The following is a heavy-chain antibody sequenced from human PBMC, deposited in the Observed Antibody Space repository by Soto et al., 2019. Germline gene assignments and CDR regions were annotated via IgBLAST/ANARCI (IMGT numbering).Heavy chain of an antibody. CDR1: GFTFSSYS. V-gene: IGHV3-21*01. CDR3: ARERDDYSNFFDS. CDR2: ISSSSSDI. J-gene: IGHJ4*02. D-gene: IGHD4-4*01. Sequence: PGGSLRLSCAASGFTFSSYSMNWVRQAPGKGLEWVSSISSSSSDIYYADSVKGRFTISRDNAKNSLYLQMNSLRAEDTAVYYCARERDDYSNFFDSWGQGPLFTVS.